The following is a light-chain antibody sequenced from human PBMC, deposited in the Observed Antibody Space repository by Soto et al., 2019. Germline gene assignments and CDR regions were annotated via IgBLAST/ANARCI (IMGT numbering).Light chain of an antibody. V-gene: IGKV2-24*01. CDR1: QSLVHSDGNTY. CDR2: KVS. Sequence: DIVMTQTPLSSPVTRGQPASISCKSSQSLVHSDGNTYLSWLHQRPGQPPRLLIYKVSHRLSGVPDRFSGSGAGTHFTLKISRVEAEDVGVYYCVQATQFPHYTFGQGTKVDIK. CDR3: VQATQFPHYT. J-gene: IGKJ2*01.